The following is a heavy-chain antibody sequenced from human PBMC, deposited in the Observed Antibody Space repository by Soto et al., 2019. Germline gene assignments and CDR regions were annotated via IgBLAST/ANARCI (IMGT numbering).Heavy chain of an antibody. Sequence: GGSLRLSCAASGFTFSSYNMNWVRQAPGKGLEWISHITTSSNTIYYADSVKGRFTISRDNAKNSLYLQMNSLRVEDTAVYYCRGIDAAGTVDYWGQGTLVTVSS. V-gene: IGHV3-48*01. D-gene: IGHD6-13*01. CDR1: GFTFSSYN. J-gene: IGHJ4*02. CDR2: ITTSSNTI. CDR3: RGIDAAGTVDY.